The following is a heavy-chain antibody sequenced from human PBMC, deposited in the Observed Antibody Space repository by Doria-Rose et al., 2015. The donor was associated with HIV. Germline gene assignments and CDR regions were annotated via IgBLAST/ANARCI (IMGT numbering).Heavy chain of an antibody. CDR1: GFTFTNAW. CDR3: TRATYYDFWSGGDP. CDR2: IKSKADGGTT. D-gene: IGHD3-3*01. V-gene: IGHV3-15*01. J-gene: IGHJ5*02. Sequence: VQLVQSGGGFVKPGGSLRLSCAASGFTFTNAWMSWVRQAPGKGLEWVGRIKSKADGGTTDYAAPVKGRFTISRDDSKNNFYLQMNSLKTEDTGVYYCTRATYYDFWSGGDPWGQGTLVTVSA.